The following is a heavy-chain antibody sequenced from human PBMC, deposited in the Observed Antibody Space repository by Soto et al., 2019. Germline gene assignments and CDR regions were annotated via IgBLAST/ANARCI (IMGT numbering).Heavy chain of an antibody. CDR2: ISYDGSNK. CDR3: ARVVRGYSYGYDY. D-gene: IGHD5-18*01. V-gene: IGHV3-30-3*01. CDR1: GFTFSSYA. Sequence: GGSLRLSCAASGFTFSSYAMHWVRQAPGKGLEWVAVISYDGSNKYYADSVKGRFTISRDNSKNTLYLQMNSLRAEDTAVYYCARVVRGYSYGYDYWGQGTLVTVSS. J-gene: IGHJ4*02.